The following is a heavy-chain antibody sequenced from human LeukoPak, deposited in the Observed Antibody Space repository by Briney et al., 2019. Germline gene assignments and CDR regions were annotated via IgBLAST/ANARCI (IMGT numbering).Heavy chain of an antibody. CDR2: IWYDGSNK. CDR1: GFTFSGYA. Sequence: GGSLRLSCAASGFTFSGYAMHWVRQAPGKGLEWVAVIWYDGSNKYYADSVKGRFTISRDNSKNTLYLQMNSLRAEDTAVYYCARGSLPLWFGELLSIYMDVWGKGTTVTVSS. D-gene: IGHD3-10*01. CDR3: ARGSLPLWFGELLSIYMDV. J-gene: IGHJ6*03. V-gene: IGHV3-33*01.